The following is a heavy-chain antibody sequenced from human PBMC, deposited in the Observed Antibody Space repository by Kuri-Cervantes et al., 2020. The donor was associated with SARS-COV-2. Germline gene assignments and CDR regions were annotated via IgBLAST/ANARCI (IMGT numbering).Heavy chain of an antibody. Sequence: ASVKVSCKASGYTFTGYYMHWVRQAPGQGLEWMGWINPNSGGTNYAQKFQGWVTMTRDTSISTAYMELSRLRSDDTAVYYCARDLPGFLEWLGHWVSGMDVWGQGTTVTVSS. D-gene: IGHD3-3*01. CDR2: INPNSGGT. CDR3: ARDLPGFLEWLGHWVSGMDV. V-gene: IGHV1-2*04. CDR1: GYTFTGYY. J-gene: IGHJ6*02.